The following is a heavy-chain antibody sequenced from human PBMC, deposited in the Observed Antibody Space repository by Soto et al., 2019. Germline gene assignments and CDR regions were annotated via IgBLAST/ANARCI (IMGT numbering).Heavy chain of an antibody. Sequence: QVQLQQWGAGLLKPSETLSLTCAVYGGSFSGYYWSWIRQPPGKGLEWIGEINHSGSTNYNPSLKSRVTIAVDTSQNQFSLKLSYVTAADTAVYYCASYYGSGSYYNWFDPWGQGTLVTVSS. CDR1: GGSFSGYY. D-gene: IGHD3-10*01. CDR3: ASYYGSGSYYNWFDP. J-gene: IGHJ5*02. V-gene: IGHV4-34*01. CDR2: INHSGST.